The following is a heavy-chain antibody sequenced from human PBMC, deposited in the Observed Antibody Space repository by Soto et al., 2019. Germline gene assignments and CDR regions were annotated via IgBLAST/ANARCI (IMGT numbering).Heavy chain of an antibody. V-gene: IGHV3-7*04. Sequence: EVQLVESGGGLVQPGGSLRLSCVASGFTFSDYWMNWVRQGPGKGLEWVANIEQDGSEVNYVDSVKGRFTISRDNAKNSLHLEMNNLRAEATAMYYCVRSSGWTGDYWGQGILVTVSS. D-gene: IGHD3-10*01. CDR3: VRSSGWTGDY. CDR1: GFTFSDYW. CDR2: IEQDGSEV. J-gene: IGHJ4*02.